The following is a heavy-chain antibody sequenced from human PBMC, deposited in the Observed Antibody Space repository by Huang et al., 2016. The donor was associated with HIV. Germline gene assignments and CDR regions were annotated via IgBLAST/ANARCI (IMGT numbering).Heavy chain of an antibody. V-gene: IGHV3-30*04. CDR2: RYNDGNEK. D-gene: IGHD3-10*01. J-gene: IGHJ3*02. CDR3: ARFGKRLPMLRGEDVIGDI. CDR1: GFTLSDYV. Sequence: QVQLVESGGGVVQPGGSLRLSCAASGFTLSDYVIHWVRQAQGKGLEWVGLRYNDGNEKVYADSVRGRLTSARDNFNNTLYLQMKSLRHEDTALYYCARFGKRLPMLRGEDVIGDIWGQGTMVIVSS.